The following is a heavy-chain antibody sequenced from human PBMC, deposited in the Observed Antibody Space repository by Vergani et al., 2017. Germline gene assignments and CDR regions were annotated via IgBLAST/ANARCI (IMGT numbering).Heavy chain of an antibody. CDR2: IYYSGST. D-gene: IGHD6-13*01. Sequence: QVQLQESGPGLVKPSQTLSRTRTVPGGPISSGDYYWSWLRQPPGKGLEWLGYIYYSGSTYYNPSLKSRVTISVDTSKNQFSLKLSSVTAADTAVYYCARDSDSSGWYGFMVGYFDYWGQGTLVTVSS. V-gene: IGHV4-30-4*08. CDR3: ARDSDSSGWYGFMVGYFDY. CDR1: GGPISSGDYY. J-gene: IGHJ4*02.